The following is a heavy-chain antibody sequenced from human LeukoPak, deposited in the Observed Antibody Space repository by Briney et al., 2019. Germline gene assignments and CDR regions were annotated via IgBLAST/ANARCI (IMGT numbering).Heavy chain of an antibody. CDR3: ARDPLWLRYGGYFDY. CDR2: ISSSSSYI. V-gene: IGHV3-21*04. J-gene: IGHJ4*02. Sequence: GGSLRLSCAASGFTFSSYSMNWVRQAPGKGLEWVSSISSSSSYIYYADSVKGRFTISRDNAKNSLYLQMNSLRAEDTAVYYCARDPLWLRYGGYFDYWGQGTLVTVSS. D-gene: IGHD5-18*01. CDR1: GFTFSSYS.